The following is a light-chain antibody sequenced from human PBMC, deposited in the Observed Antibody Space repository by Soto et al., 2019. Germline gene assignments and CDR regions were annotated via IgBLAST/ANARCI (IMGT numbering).Light chain of an antibody. CDR2: DAS. J-gene: IGKJ1*01. CDR3: QQYNSYRT. Sequence: DIQMTQSPSTLSASVGDRVTISFQASQGISRSLAWYQQKPGKAPKLLIYDASILESGVPSRFSGSGSGTEFTLTISSLQPDDFATYYCQQYNSYRTFGQGTKVDI. CDR1: QGISRS. V-gene: IGKV1-5*01.